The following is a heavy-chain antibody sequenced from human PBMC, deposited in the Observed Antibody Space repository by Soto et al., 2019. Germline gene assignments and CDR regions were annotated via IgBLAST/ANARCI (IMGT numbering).Heavy chain of an antibody. V-gene: IGHV3-73*02. Sequence: EVQLVESGGGLVQPGESLKLSCAASGFTFRGSAMHWVRQASGKGLEWVGRIRTKANSYATAYAASVQGRFTIPRDESKSTAYLQMNSLKTEDTAVYYCTGSLLAYCSGGKCHTDYYYYGMDVWGQGTAVTVSS. CDR2: IRTKANSYAT. J-gene: IGHJ6*02. D-gene: IGHD2-15*01. CDR1: GFTFRGSA. CDR3: TGSLLAYCSGGKCHTDYYYYGMDV.